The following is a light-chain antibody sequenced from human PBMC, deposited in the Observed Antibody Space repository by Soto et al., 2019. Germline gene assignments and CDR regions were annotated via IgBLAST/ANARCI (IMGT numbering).Light chain of an antibody. Sequence: DIQMTQSPSTLSASVGDRVTITCRASQSTSTWLAWYQQRPGKTPKLLISEASTLESGVPSRFSGSGSGTEFTLTSSSLQPDDVATYYCQQYITSPYAFGQGTKVEIK. CDR2: EAS. V-gene: IGKV1-5*03. J-gene: IGKJ1*01. CDR3: QQYITSPYA. CDR1: QSTSTW.